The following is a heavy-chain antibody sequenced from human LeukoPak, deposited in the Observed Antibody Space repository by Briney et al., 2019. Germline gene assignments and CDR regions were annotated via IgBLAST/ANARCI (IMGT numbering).Heavy chain of an antibody. D-gene: IGHD1-26*01. J-gene: IGHJ4*02. CDR2: IYYSGST. Sequence: SETLSLTCTVSGGSISSSNYYWDWIRQPPGKGLEWIGTIYYSGSTYYNSSLKSRVTISVDTSNNQFSLKLSAVTAADTAVYYCARRVIVGAHHFDYWGQGTLVTVSS. V-gene: IGHV4-39*01. CDR1: GGSISSSNYY. CDR3: ARRVIVGAHHFDY.